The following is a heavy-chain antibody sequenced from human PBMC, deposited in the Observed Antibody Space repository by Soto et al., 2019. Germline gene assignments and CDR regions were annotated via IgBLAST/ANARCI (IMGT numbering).Heavy chain of an antibody. CDR1: GESISSSSYY. Sequence: SDTLSLSCIVSGESISSSSYYWGWIRQPPGKGLEWIGSIYYSGRTYYNPSFKSRVTISIDTSKNQFSLKLSSVTATDTAVYYCARQRTTVVTQAYFDHWGQGALVTVSS. V-gene: IGHV4-39*01. D-gene: IGHD2-21*02. CDR3: ARQRTTVVTQAYFDH. J-gene: IGHJ4*02. CDR2: IYYSGRT.